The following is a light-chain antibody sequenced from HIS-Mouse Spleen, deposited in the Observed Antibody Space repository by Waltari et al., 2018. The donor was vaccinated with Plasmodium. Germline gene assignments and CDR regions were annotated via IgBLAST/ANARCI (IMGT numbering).Light chain of an antibody. CDR3: QAWDSSTVG. CDR2: QDS. CDR1: NLADKY. J-gene: IGLJ2*01. V-gene: IGLV3-1*01. Sequence: SYQLTQPPSVSVSPRQTASITCYGANLADKYACWYQQKPGQAPVLVIYQDSKRPSGIPERVSGSNAGNTATLTISGTQAMDEADYYCQAWDSSTVGFGGGTKRTVL.